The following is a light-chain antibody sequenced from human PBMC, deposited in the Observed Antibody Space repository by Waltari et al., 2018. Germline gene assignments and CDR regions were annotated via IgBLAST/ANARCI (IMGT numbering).Light chain of an antibody. CDR3: QQSHSIPWT. J-gene: IGKJ1*01. V-gene: IGKV1-39*01. Sequence: DIQMTQSPSSLSASVGDGVTITCRASQKLYNYLSWSLQRPGKAPKLLIYAASRLQSGVPSRFSGSGSETDFTLTISSLQPDDFGTYYCQQSHSIPWTFGQGTRVEVK. CDR2: AAS. CDR1: QKLYNY.